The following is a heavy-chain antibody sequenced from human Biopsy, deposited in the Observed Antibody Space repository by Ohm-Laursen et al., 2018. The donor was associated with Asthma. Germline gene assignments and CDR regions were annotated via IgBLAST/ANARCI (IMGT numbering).Heavy chain of an antibody. D-gene: IGHD1-26*01. CDR3: AKGEWELLEANFDY. CDR1: GFTFDDYA. V-gene: IGHV3-9*01. Sequence: SLRLSCAASGFTFDDYAMHWVRQAPGKGLEWVSGISWNSGSIGYADSVKGRFTISRDNAKNSLYLQMNSLRSEDTALYYCAKGEWELLEANFDYWGQGTLVTVSS. J-gene: IGHJ4*02. CDR2: ISWNSGSI.